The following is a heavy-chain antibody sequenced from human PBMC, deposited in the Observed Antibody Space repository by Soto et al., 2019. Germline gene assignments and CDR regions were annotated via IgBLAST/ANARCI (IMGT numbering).Heavy chain of an antibody. CDR2: VNPNNGDT. V-gene: IGHV1-8*01. CDR3: AKVSRKGSAIDFDY. CDR1: GYTFSNYD. Sequence: QVQLVQSGAELKKPGASVKVSCKASGYTFSNYDMNWVRQATGQGPEWIGWVNPNNGDTGYAQKFQGRVTLTTDISTSTAYMELTSRRSEDTAIYYCAKVSRKGSAIDFDYWGQGTLITVSS. J-gene: IGHJ4*02. D-gene: IGHD3-10*01.